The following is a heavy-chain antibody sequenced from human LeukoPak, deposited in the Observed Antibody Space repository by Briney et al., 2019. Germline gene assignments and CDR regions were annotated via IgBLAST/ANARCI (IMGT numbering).Heavy chain of an antibody. Sequence: GRSLRLSCAASGFTFRNYGMHWVRQAPGKGLDWVAVISYDGSNKYYADSVKGRFTISRDNSKNTLYLQMNSLRAEDTAVYYCAKVRYFGLSAFDIWGQGTMVTVSS. J-gene: IGHJ3*02. V-gene: IGHV3-30*18. D-gene: IGHD3-9*01. CDR1: GFTFRNYG. CDR3: AKVRYFGLSAFDI. CDR2: ISYDGSNK.